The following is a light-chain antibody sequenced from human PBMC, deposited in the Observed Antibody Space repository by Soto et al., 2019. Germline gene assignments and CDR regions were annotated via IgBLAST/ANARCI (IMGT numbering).Light chain of an antibody. CDR2: GAS. CDR3: QQYGSSPLFS. V-gene: IGKV3-20*01. CDR1: QSVSSSY. J-gene: IGKJ3*01. Sequence: EIVLTQSPGTLSLSPGERATLSCRASQSVSSSYLAWYQQKPGQAPRLLIYGASSMATGIHDRFSGSGCGRDFTLTISRLEPEDCAVYYCQQYGSSPLFSFGPGTKRDI.